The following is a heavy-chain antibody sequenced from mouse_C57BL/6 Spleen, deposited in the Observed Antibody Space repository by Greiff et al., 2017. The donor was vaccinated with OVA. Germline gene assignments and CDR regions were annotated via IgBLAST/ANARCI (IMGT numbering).Heavy chain of an antibody. CDR3: ARRGYYFVRGWYFDV. D-gene: IGHD1-1*01. V-gene: IGHV1-26*01. Sequence: EVQLQQSGPELVKPGASVKISCKASGYTFTDYYMNWVKQSHGKSLEWIGDINPNNGGTSYNQKFKGKATLTVDKSSSTAYMELRSLTSEDSAVYYCARRGYYFVRGWYFDVWGTGTTVTVSS. CDR1: GYTFTDYY. J-gene: IGHJ1*03. CDR2: INPNNGGT.